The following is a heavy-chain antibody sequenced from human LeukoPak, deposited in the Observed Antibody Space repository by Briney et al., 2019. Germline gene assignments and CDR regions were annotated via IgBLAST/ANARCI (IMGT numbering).Heavy chain of an antibody. D-gene: IGHD3-22*01. CDR2: IIPIFGTA. CDR3: ARWGTYYYDSSSYYYFDY. Sequence: SVKVSCKASVGTFTSYAISWVRQAPGQGLEWMGGIIPIFGTANYAQKFQGRVTITADESTSTAYMELSSLRSEDTAVYYCARWGTYYYDSSSYYYFDYWGQGTLVTVSS. CDR1: VGTFTSYA. J-gene: IGHJ4*02. V-gene: IGHV1-69*13.